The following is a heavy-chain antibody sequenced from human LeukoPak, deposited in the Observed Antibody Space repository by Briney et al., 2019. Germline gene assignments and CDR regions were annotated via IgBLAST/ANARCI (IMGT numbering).Heavy chain of an antibody. V-gene: IGHV3-23*01. D-gene: IGHD2-21*01. J-gene: IGHJ4*02. CDR3: AKAPVTSCRGAYCYPFDS. CDR2: TSSSDAGT. Sequence: GGTLRFSCAASGFTFSSYGMSWVRQAPGKGLEWVAATSSSDAGTYHADSVRGRFTISRDNSKNTLYLQMNSLRAEDAAVYFCAKAPVTSCRGAYCYPFDSWGQGTLVTVSS. CDR1: GFTFSSYG.